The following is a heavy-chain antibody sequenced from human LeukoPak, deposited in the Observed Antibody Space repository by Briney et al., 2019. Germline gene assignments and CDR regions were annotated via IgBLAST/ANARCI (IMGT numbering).Heavy chain of an antibody. CDR3: AREPVSTLWFGELSWGPWYFDC. V-gene: IGHV1-69*04. D-gene: IGHD3-10*01. CDR2: IIPILGIA. J-gene: IGHJ4*02. Sequence: ASVKVSCKASGGTFSSYAISWVRQAPGQGLEWMGRIIPILGIANYAQKFQGRVTITADKSTSTAYMELSSLRSEDTAVYYCAREPVSTLWFGELSWGPWYFDCWGQGTLVTVSS. CDR1: GGTFSSYA.